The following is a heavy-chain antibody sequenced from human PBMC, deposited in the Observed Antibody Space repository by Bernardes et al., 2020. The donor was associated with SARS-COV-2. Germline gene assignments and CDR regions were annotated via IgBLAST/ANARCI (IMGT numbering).Heavy chain of an antibody. CDR1: GGSISSSSYY. CDR3: AGEMTTVTTRRYYYYYGMDV. Sequence: ETLSLTCTVSGGSISSSSYYWGWIRQPPGKGLEWIGSIYYSGSTYYNPSLKSRVTISVDTSKNQFSLKLSSVTAADTAVYYCAGEMTTVTTRRYYYYYGMDVWGQGTTVTVSS. D-gene: IGHD4-4*01. CDR2: IYYSGST. V-gene: IGHV4-39*02. J-gene: IGHJ6*02.